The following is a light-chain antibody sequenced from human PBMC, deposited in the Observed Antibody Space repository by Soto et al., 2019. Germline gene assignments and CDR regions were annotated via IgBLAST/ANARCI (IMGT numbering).Light chain of an antibody. Sequence: DIQMTQSPFSLSASVGDRVTITCRAXXXXXXXVNWYQQKAAKAPKLLIYAASRLQSEVPSRFXXGGXDXXXXXXXXXLXPEDFATYYCQQSHGIPYTFGQGTKLEIK. V-gene: IGKV1-39*01. CDR3: QQSHGIPYT. J-gene: IGKJ2*01. CDR2: AAS. CDR1: XXXXXX.